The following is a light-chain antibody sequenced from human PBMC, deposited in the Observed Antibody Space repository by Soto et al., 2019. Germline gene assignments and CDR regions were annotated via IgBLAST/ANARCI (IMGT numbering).Light chain of an antibody. CDR1: QSVLYSSNNKNY. CDR2: WAS. CDR3: QQYYSSPSIT. Sequence: DIVMTQSPDSLAVSLGERATINCKSSQSVLYSSNNKNYLSWYQQKPGQPPKLLIYWASIRESGVPERFSGSGSWTDFTLTISSLQADDVAVYYCQQYYSSPSITFGQGTRLEIK. J-gene: IGKJ5*01. V-gene: IGKV4-1*01.